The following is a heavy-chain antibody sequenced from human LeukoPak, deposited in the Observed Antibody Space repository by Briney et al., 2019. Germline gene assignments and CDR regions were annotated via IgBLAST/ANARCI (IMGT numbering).Heavy chain of an antibody. CDR1: GCTFSSYA. V-gene: IGHV1-69*17. CDR2: IIPIIGIA. Sequence: SVKVSCKSSGCTFSSYAISWVRQAPGQGLEWMGGIIPIIGIANYAQKFQGRVTIAADKSTSTAYMELSSLRSEDTAVYYCARVALIHGSGYYYGMDVWGQGTTVTVSS. D-gene: IGHD3-10*01. CDR3: ARVALIHGSGYYYGMDV. J-gene: IGHJ6*02.